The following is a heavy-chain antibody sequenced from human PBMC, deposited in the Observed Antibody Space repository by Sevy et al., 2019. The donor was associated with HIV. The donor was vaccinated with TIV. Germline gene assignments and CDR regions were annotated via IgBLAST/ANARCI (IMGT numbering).Heavy chain of an antibody. J-gene: IGHJ4*02. D-gene: IGHD3-22*01. CDR3: AKDIYDSSGPLDY. Sequence: GGSLRLACAASGFTFDDYAMHWVRQAPGKGLEWVSGISWNSGNIGYADSVKGRFTISRDNAKNSLYLQMNSLRAEDTALYYCAKDIYDSSGPLDYWVQGTLVTVSS. CDR1: GFTFDDYA. V-gene: IGHV3-9*01. CDR2: ISWNSGNI.